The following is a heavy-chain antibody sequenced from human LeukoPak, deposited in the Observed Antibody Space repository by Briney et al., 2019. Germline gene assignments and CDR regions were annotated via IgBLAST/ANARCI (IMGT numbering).Heavy chain of an antibody. CDR1: GYTFTGYY. CDR3: ARDALHYGSGSYHRNIDY. J-gene: IGHJ4*02. CDR2: INPKRGGT. D-gene: IGHD3-10*01. Sequence: SVKVSCKASGYTFTGYYTHSVRPAPGQGVEGVGRINPKRGGTNYAQNVQGMVTITSNTSISTAYMELSRLRSDDTAVYYCARDALHYGSGSYHRNIDYWGQGTLVTVSS. V-gene: IGHV1-2*06.